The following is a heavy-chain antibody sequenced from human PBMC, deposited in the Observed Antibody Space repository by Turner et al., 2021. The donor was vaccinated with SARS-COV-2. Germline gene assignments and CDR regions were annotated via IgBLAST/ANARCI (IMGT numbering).Heavy chain of an antibody. J-gene: IGHJ3*02. CDR2: VHYTGST. Sequence: LQLQESGQGLLRPSETLSPTCPVSSGSIRTTTSYWGWIRRPPGKGLEWIGSVHYTGSTYYNPSLKSRVTVSIDTPKNQFSLKLSSVTAADTAVYYCARGGWSDYVESTPFDIWGQGTVVTISS. V-gene: IGHV4-39*01. CDR1: SGSIRTTTSY. D-gene: IGHD1-26*01. CDR3: ARGGWSDYVESTPFDI.